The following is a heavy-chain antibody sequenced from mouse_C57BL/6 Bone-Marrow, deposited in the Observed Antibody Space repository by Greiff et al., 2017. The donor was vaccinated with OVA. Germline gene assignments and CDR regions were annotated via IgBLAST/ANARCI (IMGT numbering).Heavy chain of an antibody. V-gene: IGHV3-6*01. Sequence: EVQLQQSGPGLVKPSQSLSLTCSVTGYSITSGYYWNWIRQFPGNKLEWMGYISYDGSNNYNPSLKNRISITRDTSKNQFFLKLNSVTTEDTATYYCARYGPYAMDYWGQGTSVTVSS. CDR2: ISYDGSN. J-gene: IGHJ4*01. D-gene: IGHD2-10*02. CDR1: GYSITSGYY. CDR3: ARYGPYAMDY.